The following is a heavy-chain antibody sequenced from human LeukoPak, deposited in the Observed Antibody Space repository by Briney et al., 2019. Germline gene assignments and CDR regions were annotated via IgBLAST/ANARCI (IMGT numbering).Heavy chain of an antibody. D-gene: IGHD3-3*01. J-gene: IGHJ4*02. Sequence: GGSLRLSCAASGFTFSSYAMSWVRQAPGKGLEWVSAISGSGGSTYYADSVKSRFTISRDNSKNTLYLQMNSLRAEDTAVYYCAKDLGSDFWSGPIDDWGQGTLVTVSS. CDR2: ISGSGGST. V-gene: IGHV3-23*01. CDR1: GFTFSSYA. CDR3: AKDLGSDFWSGPIDD.